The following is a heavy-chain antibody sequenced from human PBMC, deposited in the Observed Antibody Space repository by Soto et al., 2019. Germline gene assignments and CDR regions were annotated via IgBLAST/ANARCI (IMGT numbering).Heavy chain of an antibody. CDR1: GYAFTTYG. V-gene: IGHV1-18*01. Sequence: QVHLVQSGAEVKKPVASVKVSCKGSGYAFTTYGITWVRQAPGQGLEWMGWISAQNGNTNYAQKLQGRVTVTRDTSTSTAYMELRSLRSDDTAVYYYARGRYGDYWGQGALVTVSS. J-gene: IGHJ4*02. CDR3: ARGRYGDY. CDR2: ISAQNGNT. D-gene: IGHD1-1*01.